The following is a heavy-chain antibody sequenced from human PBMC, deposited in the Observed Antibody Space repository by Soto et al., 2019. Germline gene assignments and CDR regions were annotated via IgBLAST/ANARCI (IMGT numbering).Heavy chain of an antibody. CDR2: INHSGST. CDR1: GGSLSGYY. D-gene: IGHD3-10*01. CDR3: ALRGDDAFDI. J-gene: IGHJ3*02. Sequence: QVQLQQWGAGLLKPSETLSLTCAVYGGSLSGYYWSWIRQPPGKGLEWIGEINHSGSTNYNPSLKSRVTISVDTSKNQFSLKLSSVTAADTAVYYCALRGDDAFDIWGQGTMVTVSS. V-gene: IGHV4-34*01.